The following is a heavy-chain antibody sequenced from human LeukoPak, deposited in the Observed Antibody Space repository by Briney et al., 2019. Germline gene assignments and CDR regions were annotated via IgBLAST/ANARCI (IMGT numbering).Heavy chain of an antibody. J-gene: IGHJ4*02. CDR1: GFTFSSYG. V-gene: IGHV3-30*18. D-gene: IGHD3-22*01. Sequence: GRSLRLSCAASGFTFSSYGMHWVRQAPGKGLEWVAVISYDGSNKYYADSVKGRFTISRDSSKNTLYLQMNSLRAEDTAVYYCAKGQSQITMIVVVIPPDFDYWGQGTLVTVSS. CDR2: ISYDGSNK. CDR3: AKGQSQITMIVVVIPPDFDY.